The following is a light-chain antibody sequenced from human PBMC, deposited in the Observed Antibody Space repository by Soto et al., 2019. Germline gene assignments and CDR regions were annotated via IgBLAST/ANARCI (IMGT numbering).Light chain of an antibody. CDR2: GAS. CDR1: ESISTW. V-gene: IGKV1-5*03. Sequence: QMTQYPASMSEYLGDRVPITFRASESISTWLAWYQQKPGKAPKLLIYGASSLESGVPPRFSGDGSETDFTLTISSLQRDDFGTYYCQQYSRLWAFAQGAEVDI. CDR3: QQYSRLWA. J-gene: IGKJ1*01.